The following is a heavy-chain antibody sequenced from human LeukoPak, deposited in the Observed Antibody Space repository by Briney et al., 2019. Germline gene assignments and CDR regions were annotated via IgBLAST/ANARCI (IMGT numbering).Heavy chain of an antibody. CDR3: ARVPRYCSSTSCYYYGMDV. J-gene: IGHJ6*02. Sequence: GSLKLSCAASGFPFSDYYMSWIRQAPGKGLEWVSYISSSGSTIYYADSVKGRFTISRDNAKNSLYLQMNSLRAEDTAVYYCARVPRYCSSTSCYYYGMDVWGQGTTVTVSS. D-gene: IGHD2-2*01. V-gene: IGHV3-11*01. CDR2: ISSSGSTI. CDR1: GFPFSDYY.